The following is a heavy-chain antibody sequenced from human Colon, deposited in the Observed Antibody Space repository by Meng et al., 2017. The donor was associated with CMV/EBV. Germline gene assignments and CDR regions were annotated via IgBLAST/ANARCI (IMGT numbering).Heavy chain of an antibody. CDR2: IYYSGTT. V-gene: IGHV4-31*02. J-gene: IGHJ2*01. CDR1: ISRGGYY. CDR3: ARYRYCSSADCFNVRFFDL. Sequence: ISRGGYYWTWIRQHPGKGLEWIGSIYYSGTTYYNSALKSRISISVDTSKNQFALNLNSVTAADTAVYYCARYRYCSSADCFNVRFFDLWGRGTLVTVSS. D-gene: IGHD2-2*01.